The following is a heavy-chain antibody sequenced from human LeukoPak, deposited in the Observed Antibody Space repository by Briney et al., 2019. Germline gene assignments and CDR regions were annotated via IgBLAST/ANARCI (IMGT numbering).Heavy chain of an antibody. J-gene: IGHJ3*02. CDR2: ISGGSNFT. V-gene: IGHV3-11*03. CDR1: GFSISYHY. D-gene: IGHD1-26*01. Sequence: KSGESLRLSCAASGFSISYHYMIWIRQPPGKGLEWFAYISGGSNFTSYADSVRGRFTISRDNATNSLYVQMGSLRAEDTAVYYCAGGRGWEDAFDIWGQGTMVTVSS. CDR3: AGGRGWEDAFDI.